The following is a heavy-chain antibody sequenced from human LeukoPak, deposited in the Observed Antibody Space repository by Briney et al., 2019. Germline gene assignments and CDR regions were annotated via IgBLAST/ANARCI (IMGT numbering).Heavy chain of an antibody. CDR3: ARQYYYDSSAPGV. D-gene: IGHD3-22*01. CDR1: GGSFSGYY. V-gene: IGHV4-34*01. J-gene: IGHJ4*02. CDR2: INHSGST. Sequence: SETLSLTCAVYGGSFSGYYWSWIRQPPGKGLEWIGEINHSGSTNYNPSLKSRVTISVDRSKNQFSLKLSSVTAADTAVYYCARQYYYDSSAPGVWGQGTLVTVSS.